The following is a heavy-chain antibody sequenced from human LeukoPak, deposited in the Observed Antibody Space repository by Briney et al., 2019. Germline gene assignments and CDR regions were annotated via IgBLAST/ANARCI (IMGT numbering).Heavy chain of an antibody. CDR1: GFSFNNYW. CDR2: VQKDGGEK. V-gene: IGHV3-7*01. CDR3: ATSTMGAGYFDD. Sequence: GGSLRFSCEASGFSFNNYWMNWVRQAPGKGLEWVANVQKDGGEKQYVDSVKGRFTISRDNAKNLVYLQLNSLRAEDTAVYYCATSTMGAGYFDDWGQGTLVTVSS. J-gene: IGHJ4*02. D-gene: IGHD3-16*01.